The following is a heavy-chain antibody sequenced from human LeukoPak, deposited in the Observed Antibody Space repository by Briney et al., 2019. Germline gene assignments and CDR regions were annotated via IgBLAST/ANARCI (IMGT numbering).Heavy chain of an antibody. D-gene: IGHD3-10*01. CDR1: GGSFSGYY. J-gene: IGHJ5*02. V-gene: IGHV4-34*01. CDR2: INHSGST. Sequence: SETLSLTCAVYGGSFSGYYWSWIRQPPGRGLEWMGEINHSGSTNYNPSLKSRVTISVDKSKNQFSLKLSSVTAADTAVYYCARGYGNYYGSGSYYNRRWFDPWGQGTLVTVSS. CDR3: ARGYGNYYGSGSYYNRRWFDP.